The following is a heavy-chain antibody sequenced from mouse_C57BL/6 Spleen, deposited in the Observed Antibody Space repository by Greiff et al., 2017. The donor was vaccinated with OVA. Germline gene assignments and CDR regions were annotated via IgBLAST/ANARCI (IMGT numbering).Heavy chain of an antibody. J-gene: IGHJ3*01. CDR1: GFSFNTYA. CDR2: IRSKSNNYAT. Sequence: EVQLVESGGGLVQPKGSLKLSCAASGFSFNTYAMNWVRQAPGKGLEWVARIRSKSNNYATYYADSVKDRFTISRDDSESMLYLQMNNLKTEDTAMYYCVRQLGREFAYWGQGTLVTVSA. V-gene: IGHV10-1*01. CDR3: VRQLGREFAY. D-gene: IGHD4-1*01.